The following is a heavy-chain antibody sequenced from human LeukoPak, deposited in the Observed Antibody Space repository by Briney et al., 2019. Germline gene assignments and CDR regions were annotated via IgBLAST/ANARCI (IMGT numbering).Heavy chain of an antibody. CDR3: ARGIRWASDY. J-gene: IGHJ4*02. V-gene: IGHV3-64*01. D-gene: IGHD4-23*01. CDR1: GFTFSSYS. CDR2: ITSNGGTT. Sequence: GGSLRLACAASGFTFSSYSMVWVRQAPGKGLEYVSGITSNGGTTYYGNSVKGRFTISRDNSKDTLYLQMGSLRTEDMAVYYCARGIRWASDYWGQGTPVTVAS.